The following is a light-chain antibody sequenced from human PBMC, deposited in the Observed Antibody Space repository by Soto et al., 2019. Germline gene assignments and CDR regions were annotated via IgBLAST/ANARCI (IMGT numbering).Light chain of an antibody. Sequence: QSVLTQAPSVSAAPGQTFTISCSGSTSTIGSNYVSWYQQLPGAAPKLLIYDNNKRPSGIPDRFSGSKSGTSATLGITGLQTGDEADNFCGTRYRSLNGPYVFGPGTK. CDR3: GTRYRSLNGPYV. CDR2: DNN. J-gene: IGLJ1*01. V-gene: IGLV1-51*01. CDR1: TSTIGSNY.